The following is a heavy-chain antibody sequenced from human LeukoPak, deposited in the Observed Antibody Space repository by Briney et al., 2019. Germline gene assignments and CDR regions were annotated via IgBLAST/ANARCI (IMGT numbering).Heavy chain of an antibody. CDR2: INPNSGGT. Sequence: GASVKVSCKASGYTFTGYYMHWVRQAPGQGLEWMGWINPNSGGTKYAQKFQGRVTMTTDTSISTAYMELSGLRPDDMAVYYCARGFVYCGGDCYQSERAFDIWGQGTMVSVSS. CDR3: ARGFVYCGGDCYQSERAFDI. D-gene: IGHD2-21*01. CDR1: GYTFTGYY. J-gene: IGHJ3*02. V-gene: IGHV1-2*02.